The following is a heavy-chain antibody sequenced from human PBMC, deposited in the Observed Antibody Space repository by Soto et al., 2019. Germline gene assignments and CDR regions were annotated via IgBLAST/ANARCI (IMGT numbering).Heavy chain of an antibody. V-gene: IGHV5-51*01. CDR3: ARELQATYYYYGMDV. Sequence: GESLKISCKGSGYSFTSYWIGWVRQMPGKGLEWMGIIYPGDSDTRYSPSFQGQVTISADKSISTAYLQWSSLKASDTAMYYCARELQATYYYYGMDVWGQGTTVTVSS. CDR1: GYSFTSYW. D-gene: IGHD1-26*01. CDR2: IYPGDSDT. J-gene: IGHJ6*02.